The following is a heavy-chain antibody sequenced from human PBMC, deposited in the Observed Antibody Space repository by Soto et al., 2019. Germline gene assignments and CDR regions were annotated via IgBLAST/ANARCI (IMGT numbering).Heavy chain of an antibody. D-gene: IGHD5-18*01. CDR1: GFTFSSYA. J-gene: IGHJ3*02. V-gene: IGHV3-23*01. Sequence: PGGSLRLSCAASGFTFSSYAMKWVRQAPGKGLEWVSLIGESGTPTYYADSVKGRFTISRDNSKNTLYLQMNSLRAEDTAVYYCARDRRKDTAMVKGAFDIWGQGTMVTVSS. CDR2: IGESGTPT. CDR3: ARDRRKDTAMVKGAFDI.